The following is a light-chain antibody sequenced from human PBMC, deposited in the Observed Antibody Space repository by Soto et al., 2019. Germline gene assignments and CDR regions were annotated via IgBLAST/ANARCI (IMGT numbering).Light chain of an antibody. CDR2: KVS. V-gene: IGKV2-30*01. Sequence: DVVMTQSPLSLPVTLGQPASISCRSSQSLAYSDGNTYLNWFQQRPGQSPSRLTYKVSNRDSGVPDRLSGSESGSDFTLKISRWEAAAVGVYYCLQGTHWPPCTFGQGTKVESK. CDR3: LQGTHWPPCT. J-gene: IGKJ1*01. CDR1: QSLAYSDGNTY.